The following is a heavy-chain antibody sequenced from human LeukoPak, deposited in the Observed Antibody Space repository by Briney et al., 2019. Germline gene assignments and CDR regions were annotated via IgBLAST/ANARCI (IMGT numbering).Heavy chain of an antibody. Sequence: GGSLRLSCAASGFNVSSNYMSWVRQAPGKGLEWVSAISGSGGSTYYADSVKGRFTISRDNSKNTLYLQMNSLRAEDTAVYYCAKVDNWKTFDYWGQGTLVTASS. V-gene: IGHV3-23*01. CDR3: AKVDNWKTFDY. CDR2: ISGSGGST. D-gene: IGHD1-20*01. J-gene: IGHJ4*02. CDR1: GFNVSSNY.